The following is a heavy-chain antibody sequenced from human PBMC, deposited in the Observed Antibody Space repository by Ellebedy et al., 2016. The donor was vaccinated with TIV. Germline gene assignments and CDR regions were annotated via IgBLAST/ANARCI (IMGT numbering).Heavy chain of an antibody. D-gene: IGHD6-19*01. CDR3: ARVQWLVTGGYYYYMDV. CDR2: IYYSGST. V-gene: IGHV4-39*07. CDR1: GDSISSYY. Sequence: SETLSLTXTVSGDSISSYYWGWIRQPPGKGLEWIGSIYYSGSTYYNPSLKSRVTISVDTSKNQFSLKLSSVTAADTAVYYCARVQWLVTGGYYYYMDVWGKGTTVTVSS. J-gene: IGHJ6*03.